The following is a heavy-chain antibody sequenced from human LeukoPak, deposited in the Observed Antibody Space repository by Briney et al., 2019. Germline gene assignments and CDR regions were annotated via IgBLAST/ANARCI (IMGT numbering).Heavy chain of an antibody. J-gene: IGHJ4*02. CDR1: GFTFCNYA. Sequence: GGSLRLSCAASGFTFCNYAMSWVRQAPGKGLEWVSGISDSDVTTYYADSVKGRFTISRDNSKNSLYLQMSSLRVEDTAVYYCAKVYADYGRYDYWGQGTLVTVSS. V-gene: IGHV3-23*01. D-gene: IGHD4-17*01. CDR2: ISDSDVTT. CDR3: AKVYADYGRYDY.